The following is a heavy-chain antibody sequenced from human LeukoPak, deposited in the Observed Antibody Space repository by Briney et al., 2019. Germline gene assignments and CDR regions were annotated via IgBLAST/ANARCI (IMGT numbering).Heavy chain of an antibody. J-gene: IGHJ2*01. CDR1: GYTFTSYG. D-gene: IGHD5-12*01. V-gene: IGHV1-18*01. CDR3: ARTPYGWLSYWYFDL. Sequence: ASVKVSCKASGYTFTSYGISWVRQAPGQGLEWMGWISAYNGNTNYAQKLQGRVTVTTDTSTSTAYMELRSLRSDDTAVYYCARTPYGWLSYWYFDLWGRGTLVTVSS. CDR2: ISAYNGNT.